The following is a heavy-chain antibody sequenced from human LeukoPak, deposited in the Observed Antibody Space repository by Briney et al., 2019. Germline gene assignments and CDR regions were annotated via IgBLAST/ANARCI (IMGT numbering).Heavy chain of an antibody. J-gene: IGHJ4*02. CDR2: ISGSNDNT. Sequence: GGSLRLSCVVSGFTFSSYGMNWVRQAPGKGLEWVSSISGSNDNTYYADSVKDRFTISRDNSKNTLSLQMNSLRAEDTAVYYCAEGRGTTVTSAANYWGQGTLVTVSS. CDR1: GFTFSSYG. D-gene: IGHD4-17*01. CDR3: AEGRGTTVTSAANY. V-gene: IGHV3-23*01.